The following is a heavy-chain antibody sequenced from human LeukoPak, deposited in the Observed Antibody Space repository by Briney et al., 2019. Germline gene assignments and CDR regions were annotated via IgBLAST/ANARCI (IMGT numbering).Heavy chain of an antibody. CDR2: ISAYNGNT. CDR1: GYTFSNFG. CDR3: ARDEPPYYFDY. D-gene: IGHD1-14*01. V-gene: IGHV1-18*01. Sequence: ASVKVSCKTSGYTFSNFGINWVRQAPGQGLEWMGWISAYNGNTNYAQKLQGRVTMTTDTSTSTAYMELRSLRSDDTAVYYCARDEPPYYFDYWGQGTLVTVSS. J-gene: IGHJ4*02.